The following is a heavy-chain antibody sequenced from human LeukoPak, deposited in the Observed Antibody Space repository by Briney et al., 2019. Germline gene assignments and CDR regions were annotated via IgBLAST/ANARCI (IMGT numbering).Heavy chain of an antibody. V-gene: IGHV1-46*01. D-gene: IGHD5-24*01. CDR2: INPSGGST. Sequence: RASVKVSCKASGYTFTSYYMHWVRQAHGQGLEWMGIINPSGGSTSYAQKFQGRVTITADESTSTAYMELSSLRSEDTAVYYCASQMLGGQRWLLFAIPYYFDYWGQGTLVTVSS. CDR1: GYTFTSYY. J-gene: IGHJ4*02. CDR3: ASQMLGGQRWLLFAIPYYFDY.